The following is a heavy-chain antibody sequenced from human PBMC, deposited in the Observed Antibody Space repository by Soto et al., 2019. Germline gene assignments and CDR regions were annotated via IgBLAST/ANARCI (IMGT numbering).Heavy chain of an antibody. D-gene: IGHD6-6*01. CDR2: IYYNGDT. CDR1: GASISSDGFY. Sequence: TLSLPCTVSGASISSDGFYWGWIRQPPGKGLEWNASIYYNGDTFHNPSLKSRVTMSADTSKNTFSLNLRSVTAADTAVYYFARHVRDSRSLSGRYYFDYWGQGSLVTVSS. J-gene: IGHJ4*02. V-gene: IGHV4-39*01. CDR3: ARHVRDSRSLSGRYYFDY.